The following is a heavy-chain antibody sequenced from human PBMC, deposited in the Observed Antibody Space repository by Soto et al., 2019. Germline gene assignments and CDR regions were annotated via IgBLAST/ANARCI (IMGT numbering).Heavy chain of an antibody. V-gene: IGHV1-3*01. CDR3: ARAHYDILTGYSLNWFDP. D-gene: IGHD3-9*01. CDR1: GYTFTSYA. J-gene: IGHJ5*02. CDR2: INAGNGNT. Sequence: ASVKVSCKASGYTFTSYAMHWVRQAPGQRLEWMGWINAGNGNTKFSQKFQGRVTITRDTSASTAYMELSSLRSEDTAVYYCARAHYDILTGYSLNWFDPWGQGTLVTVSS.